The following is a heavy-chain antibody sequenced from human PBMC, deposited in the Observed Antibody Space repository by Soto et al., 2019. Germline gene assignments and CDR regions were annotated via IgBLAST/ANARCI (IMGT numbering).Heavy chain of an antibody. CDR3: ARDPLWGTAMVLWYFDL. CDR2: ISYDGSNK. V-gene: IGHV3-30-3*01. Sequence: QVQLVESGGGVVQRGRSLRLSCAASGFTFSSYAMHWVRHAPGKGLEWVAVISYDGSNKYYADSVKGRFTISRDNSKNTLYLQMNSLRAEDTAVYYCARDPLWGTAMVLWYFDLWGRGTLVTVSS. D-gene: IGHD5-18*01. CDR1: GFTFSSYA. J-gene: IGHJ2*01.